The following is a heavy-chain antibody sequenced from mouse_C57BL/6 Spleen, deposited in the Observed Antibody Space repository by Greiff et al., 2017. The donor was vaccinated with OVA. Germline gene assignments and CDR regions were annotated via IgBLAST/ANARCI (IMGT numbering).Heavy chain of an antibody. CDR3: AREGSSGYVRYFDY. D-gene: IGHD3-2*02. CDR2: IDPSDSET. CDR1: GYTFTSYW. Sequence: QVQLQQPGAELVRPGSSVKLSCKASGYTFTSYWMHWVKQRPIQGLEWIGNIDPSDSETHYNQKFKDKATLTVDKSASPAYMQLSSLTSEDSAVYDGAREGSSGYVRYFDYWGQGTTLTVSS. J-gene: IGHJ2*01. V-gene: IGHV1-52*01.